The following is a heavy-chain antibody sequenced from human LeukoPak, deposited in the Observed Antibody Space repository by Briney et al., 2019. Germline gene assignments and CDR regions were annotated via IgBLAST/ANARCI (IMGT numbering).Heavy chain of an antibody. V-gene: IGHV3-7*01. CDR3: ASLYSSSWYYFDY. CDR2: IKQDGSEK. CDR1: GFTFSSYW. D-gene: IGHD6-13*01. J-gene: IGHJ4*02. Sequence: GGSLRLSCAAPGFTFSSYWMSWVRQAPGKGLEWVANIKQDGSEKYYVDSVKGRFTISRDNAKNSLYLQMNSLRAEDTAVYYCASLYSSSWYYFDYWGQGTLVTVSS.